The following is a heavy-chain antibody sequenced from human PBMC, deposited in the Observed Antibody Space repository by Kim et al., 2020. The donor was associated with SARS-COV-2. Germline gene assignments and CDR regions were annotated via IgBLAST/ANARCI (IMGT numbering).Heavy chain of an antibody. CDR3: ARWPAPKEPTYEDY. Sequence: ADSVKGRFTISRDNSKNTLYLQMNSLRAEDTAVYYCARWPAPKEPTYEDYWGQGTLVTVSS. V-gene: IGHV3-33*01. D-gene: IGHD3-16*01. J-gene: IGHJ4*02.